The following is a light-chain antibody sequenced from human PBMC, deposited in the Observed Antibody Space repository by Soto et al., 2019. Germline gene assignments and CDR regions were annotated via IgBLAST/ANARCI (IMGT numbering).Light chain of an antibody. J-gene: IGLJ2*01. Sequence: QAASVSGSPGQSITISCTGTRSDVGGYTLVSWFQQYPGKAPKLMIYEDNKRPSGVSDRFSGSKSGNTASLTISGLQAEDEADYYCCSYAGSSSVLFGGGTKLTVL. V-gene: IGLV2-23*01. CDR3: CSYAGSSSVL. CDR2: EDN. CDR1: RSDVGGYTL.